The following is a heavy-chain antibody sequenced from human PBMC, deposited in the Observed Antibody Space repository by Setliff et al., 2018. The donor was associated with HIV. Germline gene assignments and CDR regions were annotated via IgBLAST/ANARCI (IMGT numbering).Heavy chain of an antibody. D-gene: IGHD3-16*01. CDR3: ARGGTTIYNY. J-gene: IGHJ4*02. CDR2: IKQDGSEK. V-gene: IGHV3-7*01. Sequence: GGSLRLSCAASGFTFSSYSRNWVRQAPGKGLEWVANIKQDGSEKYYVDSVKGRFTIYRDNAKNSLFLQMNSLRAEDTAVYYCARGGTTIYNYWGQGTLVTVSS. CDR1: GFTFSSYS.